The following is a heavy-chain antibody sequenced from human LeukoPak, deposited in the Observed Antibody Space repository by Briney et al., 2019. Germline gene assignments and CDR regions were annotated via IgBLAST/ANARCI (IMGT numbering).Heavy chain of an antibody. D-gene: IGHD6-19*01. V-gene: IGHV3-33*01. CDR3: ASGSRRDDWKQWLVLSHDY. Sequence: GGSLRPSCAASGFTFSSYGMHWVRQAPGKGLEWVAVIWYDGSNKYYADSVKGRFTISRDNSKNTLYLQMNSLRAEDTAVYYCASGSRRDDWKQWLVLSHDYWGQGTLVTVSS. CDR2: IWYDGSNK. CDR1: GFTFSSYG. J-gene: IGHJ4*02.